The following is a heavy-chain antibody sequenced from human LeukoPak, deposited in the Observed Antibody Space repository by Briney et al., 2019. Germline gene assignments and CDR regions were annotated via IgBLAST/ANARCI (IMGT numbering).Heavy chain of an antibody. J-gene: IGHJ4*02. Sequence: PSETLSLTCAVYGGSFSGYYWTWIRQPPRKGLEWIGEINHSGNTNYNPSLKSRVTMSVDTSKNQFSLKLTSVTDADTAVYYCAREDSATDFDFRGQGTLVAVSS. V-gene: IGHV4-34*01. CDR1: GGSFSGYY. CDR2: INHSGNT. CDR3: AREDSATDFDF. D-gene: IGHD2/OR15-2a*01.